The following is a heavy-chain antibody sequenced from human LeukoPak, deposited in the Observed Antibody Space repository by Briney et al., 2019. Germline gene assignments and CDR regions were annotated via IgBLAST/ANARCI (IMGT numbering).Heavy chain of an antibody. CDR3: TTSRPVLN. CDR2: IKSITDGGTT. Sequence: NSGGSLRLSCAASSFTFSIAWISWVRQAPGKGLEWVGRIKSITDGGTTDYAAPVKGRFSISRDDSKNTLYLQMDSLETEDTAVYYCTTSRPVLNWGQGTLVTVSS. V-gene: IGHV3-15*01. J-gene: IGHJ4*02. CDR1: SFTFSIAW.